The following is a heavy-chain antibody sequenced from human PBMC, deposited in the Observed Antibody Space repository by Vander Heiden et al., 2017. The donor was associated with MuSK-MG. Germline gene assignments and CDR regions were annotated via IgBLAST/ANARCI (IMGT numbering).Heavy chain of an antibody. D-gene: IGHD6-19*01. CDR3: ARILGRSGWYEWWYFDL. CDR2: IYSNDEK. Sequence: QVTLKESGPVLVIPTETLTMTCTVPGFSLSNARGGVSGIRQPAGKALEWLAHIYSNDEKSYSTSRKSRLTISKDNSKSQVVLTLTNMDPVDTAPYYCARILGRSGWYEWWYFDLWGRGTLVTVSS. CDR1: GFSLSNARGG. J-gene: IGHJ2*01. V-gene: IGHV2-26*01.